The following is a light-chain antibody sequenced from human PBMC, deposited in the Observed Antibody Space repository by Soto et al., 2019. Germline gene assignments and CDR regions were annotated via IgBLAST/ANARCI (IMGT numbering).Light chain of an antibody. V-gene: IGKV3D-11*01. CDR1: QGVSSY. CDR3: QQRSNWPPLT. CDR2: DAS. J-gene: IGKJ4*01. Sequence: EIVLTQSPATLSLSPGERATLSCRASQGVSSYLAWYQQKPGQAPRLLIYDASNRATGIPARFSGSGPGTDFTLTISSLEPEDFAVYYCQQRSNWPPLTFGGWTKVEIK.